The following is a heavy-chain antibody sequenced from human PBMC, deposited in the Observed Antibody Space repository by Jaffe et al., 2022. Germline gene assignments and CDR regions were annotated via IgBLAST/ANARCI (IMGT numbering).Heavy chain of an antibody. V-gene: IGHV3-7*01. CDR2: INRDGSAK. J-gene: IGHJ4*02. Sequence: EGQLVESGGGLVQPGGSLRLSCEASGFTFSSYWMNWVRQAPGKGLEWVANINRDGSAKYYVDSVKGRFTISRDNAKNSLYLQMNSLRADDTAVYYCSGSSGYWGQGTLVTVSS. CDR3: SGSSGY. CDR1: GFTFSSYW.